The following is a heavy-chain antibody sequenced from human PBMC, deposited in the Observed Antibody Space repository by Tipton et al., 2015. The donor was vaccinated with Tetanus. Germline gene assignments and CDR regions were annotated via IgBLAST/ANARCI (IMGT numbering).Heavy chain of an antibody. CDR2: ISYDGSNK. D-gene: IGHD3-10*01. CDR3: AREGYYGSGSLDY. Sequence: SLRFSCAASGFTFSSYAMHWVRQAPGKGLEWVAVISYDGSNKYYADSVKGRFTISRDNSKNTLYLQMNSLRAEDTAVYYCAREGYYGSGSLDYWGQGTLVTVSS. V-gene: IGHV3-30-3*01. CDR1: GFTFSSYA. J-gene: IGHJ4*02.